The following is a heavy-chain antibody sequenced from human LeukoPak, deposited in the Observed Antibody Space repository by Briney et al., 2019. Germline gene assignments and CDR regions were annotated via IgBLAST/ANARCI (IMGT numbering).Heavy chain of an antibody. V-gene: IGHV3-21*01. CDR2: ISSSSSYI. J-gene: IGHJ4*02. CDR1: GFTFSSYS. Sequence: PGGSLRLSCAASGFTFSSYSMNWVRQAPGKGLEWVSSISSSSSYINYAYSVKGRFTISIDSAKKSLYLQMNSLRAEDTAVYYCASTPRGVVVSLYDYWGQGTLVTVSS. CDR3: ASTPRGVVVSLYDY. D-gene: IGHD3-22*01.